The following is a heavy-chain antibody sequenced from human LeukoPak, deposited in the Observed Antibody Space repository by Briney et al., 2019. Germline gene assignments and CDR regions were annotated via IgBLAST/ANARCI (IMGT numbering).Heavy chain of an antibody. CDR1: GYTFTSYD. CDR3: ARASCSSTSCYYWFDP. J-gene: IGHJ5*02. Sequence: VASVKVSCKASGYTFTSYDINWVRQATGQGLEWMGWINPSSGGTNYAQKFQGWVTMTRDTSISTAYMELSRLRSDDTAVYYCARASCSSTSCYYWFDPWGQGTLVAVSS. D-gene: IGHD2-2*01. V-gene: IGHV1-2*04. CDR2: INPSSGGT.